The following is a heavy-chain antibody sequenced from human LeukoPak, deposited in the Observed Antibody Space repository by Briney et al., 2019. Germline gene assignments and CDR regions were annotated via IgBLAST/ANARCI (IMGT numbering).Heavy chain of an antibody. Sequence: PGRSLRLSCAASGFTFSSYGMHWVRQAPGKGLEWVALMSSDGIKSYYADSVKGRFTVSRDTSKDIVYLQMNSLSADDTGIYYCAKDHAGSGRAFEYWGQGTLLTVSS. V-gene: IGHV3-30*18. J-gene: IGHJ4*02. CDR3: AKDHAGSGRAFEY. CDR1: GFTFSSYG. CDR2: MSSDGIKS. D-gene: IGHD3-10*01.